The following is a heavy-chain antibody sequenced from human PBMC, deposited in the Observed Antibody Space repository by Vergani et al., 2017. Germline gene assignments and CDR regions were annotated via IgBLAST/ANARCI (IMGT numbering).Heavy chain of an antibody. V-gene: IGHV3-21*05. Sequence: EVQLVESGGGLVKRGGSLRLSCVVSGFDFSSYIMNWVRQAPGKGLEWVSFVSTGTKSQSYAESVKGRFTISRDSAKNSLYLQMDSLRAEDTAVYYCARGGKTRYGMDVWGQGTTVTVSS. J-gene: IGHJ6*02. CDR2: VSTGTKSQ. CDR1: GFDFSSYI. CDR3: ARGGKTRYGMDV. D-gene: IGHD3-10*01.